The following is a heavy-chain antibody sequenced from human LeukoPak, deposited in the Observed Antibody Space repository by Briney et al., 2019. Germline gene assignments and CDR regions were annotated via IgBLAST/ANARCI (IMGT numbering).Heavy chain of an antibody. J-gene: IGHJ4*02. CDR3: ARERSKPTYYYDR. D-gene: IGHD3-22*01. CDR1: GFTFSTYN. Sequence: PGGSLRLSCAASGFTFSTYNMDWVREAPGKGLEWISYISTSSATIYYADSVKGRFTISRDNAKNSLYLQMNSLRAEDTAVYYCARERSKPTYYYDRWGQGTLVTVSS. V-gene: IGHV3-48*01. CDR2: ISTSSATI.